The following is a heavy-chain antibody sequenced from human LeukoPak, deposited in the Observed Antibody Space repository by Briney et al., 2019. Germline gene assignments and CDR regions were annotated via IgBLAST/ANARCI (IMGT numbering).Heavy chain of an antibody. J-gene: IGHJ4*02. CDR3: VRHQVVPSKRPFDH. Sequence: GGSLRLSCAVSDFTSGDYFMSWIRQAPGRGLEWVSYIGNSDSTIYYAASVKGRFTISRASAKNSLYLQMKSLGAEDTAAYYCVRHQVVPSKRPFDHWGQGTLVTVSS. V-gene: IGHV3-11*01. CDR2: IGNSDSTI. CDR1: DFTSGDYF. D-gene: IGHD2-2*01.